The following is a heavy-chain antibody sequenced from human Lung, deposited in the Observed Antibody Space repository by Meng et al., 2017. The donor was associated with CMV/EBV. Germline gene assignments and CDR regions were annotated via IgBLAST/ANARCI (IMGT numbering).Heavy chain of an antibody. D-gene: IGHD5-24*01. Sequence: GVCPSLAKPSVTLSLTCGCSGGSISNYFWRWPRQPAEKGLEWIERIYTSGSTNYNPSLKSRVTMSVDTSKHQFSLKMSSVTAADTAVYYCAREFRDEAIQHWGQGTLVTVSS. CDR3: AREFRDEAIQH. CDR2: IYTSGST. J-gene: IGHJ1*01. V-gene: IGHV4-4*07. CDR1: GGSISNYF.